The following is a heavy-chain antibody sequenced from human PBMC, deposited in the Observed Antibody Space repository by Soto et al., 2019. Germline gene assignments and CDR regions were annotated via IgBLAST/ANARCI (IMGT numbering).Heavy chain of an antibody. D-gene: IGHD5-18*01. CDR2: IYYIGST. V-gene: IGHV4-39*01. CDR1: GGSISSSSYY. Sequence: SETLSLTCTVSGGSISSSSYYWGWIRQPPGKGLEWIGSIYYIGSTYYNPSLKSRVTISVDTSKNQFSLKLSSVTAADTAVYYCSTRGEGYSYGSTYYYYGMDVLGQGTTVAVYS. J-gene: IGHJ6*02. CDR3: STRGEGYSYGSTYYYYGMDV.